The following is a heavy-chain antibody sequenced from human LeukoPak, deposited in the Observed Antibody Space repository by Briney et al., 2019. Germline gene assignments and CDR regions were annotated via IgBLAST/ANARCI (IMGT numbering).Heavy chain of an antibody. J-gene: IGHJ4*02. CDR2: ISGPAGSW. D-gene: IGHD5/OR15-5a*01. Sequence: GGSLRLSCEASGFTFSSYAVSWVRQAPGKGLEWVAAISGPAGSWDYADSVEGRFTVSRDNSKNTLFLQMNSLRAEDTATYYCAKKVGLVSAPLWYFDVWGQGTLVAVSS. CDR1: GFTFSSYA. V-gene: IGHV3-23*01. CDR3: AKKVGLVSAPLWYFDV.